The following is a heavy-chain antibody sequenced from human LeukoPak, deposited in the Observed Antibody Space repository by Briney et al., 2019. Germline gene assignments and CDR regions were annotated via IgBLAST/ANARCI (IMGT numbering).Heavy chain of an antibody. D-gene: IGHD3-10*01. CDR2: IRPDGSRT. V-gene: IGHV3-74*01. Sequence: GGALRLSCAASGFTFSYYYMHWVRQTPGKGLLWVSSIRPDGSRTGYADSVKGRFTISRDNAKNTLYLQMNSLRAEDTAVYYCGVGRDTFLGGQGTLVTVSS. CDR3: GVGRDTFL. J-gene: IGHJ4*02. CDR1: GFTFSYYY.